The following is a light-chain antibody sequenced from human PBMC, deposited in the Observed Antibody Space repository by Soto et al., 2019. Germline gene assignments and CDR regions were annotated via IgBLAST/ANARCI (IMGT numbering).Light chain of an antibody. CDR3: QQYGSSPGT. V-gene: IGKV3-20*01. Sequence: IVLTQSPGTLSLSPGERATLSCRASQSVSSSYLAWYQQKPGQAPRLLIYGASIRATGIPDRFSGSGSGTDFHLTISRLEPEDFEVYYCQQYGSSPGTFGQGTKVEIK. CDR1: QSVSSSY. CDR2: GAS. J-gene: IGKJ1*01.